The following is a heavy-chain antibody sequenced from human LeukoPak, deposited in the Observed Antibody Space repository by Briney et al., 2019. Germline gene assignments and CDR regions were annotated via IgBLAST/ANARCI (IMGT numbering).Heavy chain of an antibody. CDR2: IKQDGSEK. V-gene: IGHV3-7*01. CDR1: GFTFSSYW. CDR3: AELGITMIGGV. Sequence: GGSLRLSCAASGFTFSSYWMSWVRQAPGKGLEWVANIKQDGSEKYYVDSVKGRFTISRDNAKNSLYLQMNSLRAEGTAVYYCAELGITMIGGVWGKGTTVTISS. J-gene: IGHJ6*04. D-gene: IGHD3-10*02.